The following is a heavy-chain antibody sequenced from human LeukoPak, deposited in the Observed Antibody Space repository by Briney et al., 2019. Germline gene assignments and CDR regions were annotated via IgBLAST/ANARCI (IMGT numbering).Heavy chain of an antibody. D-gene: IGHD4-17*01. V-gene: IGHV1-8*01. J-gene: IGHJ6*02. CDR2: MNPNSGNI. CDR1: GYTFTSYD. Sequence: GASVKVSCKASGYTFTSYDINWVRQATGQGLEWMGWMNPNSGNIGYAQKFQGRVTMTRNTSISTAYMELSSLRSEDTAVYYCAGYGDYSVGMDVWGQGTTVTVSS. CDR3: AGYGDYSVGMDV.